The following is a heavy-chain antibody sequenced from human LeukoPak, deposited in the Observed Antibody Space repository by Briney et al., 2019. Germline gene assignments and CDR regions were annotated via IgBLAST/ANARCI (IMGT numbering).Heavy chain of an antibody. V-gene: IGHV3-64*01. CDR3: TRESSGSYSVDY. D-gene: IGHD1-26*01. CDR1: GFTFSSYA. J-gene: IGHJ4*02. CDR2: ISSNGGST. Sequence: GGSLRLSCAASGFTFSSYAMHWVRQAPGKGLEYVSAISSNGGSTYYANSVKGRFTISRDYSKNTLYLQMGSLSAEDMAVYYCTRESSGSYSVDYWGQGTLVTVSS.